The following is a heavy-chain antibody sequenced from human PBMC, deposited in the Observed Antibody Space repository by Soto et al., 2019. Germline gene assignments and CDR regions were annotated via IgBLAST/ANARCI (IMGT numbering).Heavy chain of an antibody. J-gene: IGHJ3*02. CDR1: GFTFSSYS. CDR3: ARDSCGGDCYSGDAFDI. Sequence: GGSLRLSCAASGFTFSSYSMNWVRQAPGKGLEWVSYISSSSSTIYYADSVKGRFTISRDNAKNSLYLQMNSLRDEDTAVYYCARDSCGGDCYSGDAFDIWGQGTMVTVSS. CDR2: ISSSSSTI. D-gene: IGHD2-21*02. V-gene: IGHV3-48*02.